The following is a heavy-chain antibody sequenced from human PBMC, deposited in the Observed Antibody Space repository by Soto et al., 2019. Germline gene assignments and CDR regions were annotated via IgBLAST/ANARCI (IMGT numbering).Heavy chain of an antibody. CDR2: ISADGSST. D-gene: IGHD1-1*01. J-gene: IGHJ4*02. V-gene: IGHV3-74*01. Sequence: GESLKISCVVSGFTFSMYWMHWVRQVPGQSPFWVSRISADGSSTNYAASVKGHFTISSDNSKNTLYLQMTNLKPADTAIYYCTRGHRANSSRPRDHWGQGTPVTVSS. CDR3: TRGHRANSSRPRDH. CDR1: GFTFSMYW.